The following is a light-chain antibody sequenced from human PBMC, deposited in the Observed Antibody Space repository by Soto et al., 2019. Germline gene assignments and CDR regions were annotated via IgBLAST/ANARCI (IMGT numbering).Light chain of an antibody. V-gene: IGLV2-8*01. CDR1: SSDVGGYNY. CDR2: EVT. Sequence: QSALTQPPSASGSPGQSVTISCTGTSSDVGGYNYVSWYQQHPGKAPKLIIYEVTKRPSGVPDRFSGSKSGNTASLTVSGLQAEYEADYYCSSHAGINNVVFGGGTKVTVL. J-gene: IGLJ3*02. CDR3: SSHAGINNVV.